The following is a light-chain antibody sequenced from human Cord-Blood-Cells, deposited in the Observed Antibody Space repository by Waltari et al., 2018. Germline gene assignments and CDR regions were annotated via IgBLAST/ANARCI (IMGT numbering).Light chain of an antibody. CDR3: MQALQTPYT. Sequence: DTVMTHSPLSLPVTPREPASISCRSIHSLLHSNGYNYLDWYRQKPGQSPQLLIYLGSNRASSFPHRFSGSGSGTDFTLKIRRVEAEDVGVYYCMQALQTPYTFGQGTKLEIK. CDR1: HSLLHSNGYNY. J-gene: IGKJ2*01. V-gene: IGKV2-28*01. CDR2: LGS.